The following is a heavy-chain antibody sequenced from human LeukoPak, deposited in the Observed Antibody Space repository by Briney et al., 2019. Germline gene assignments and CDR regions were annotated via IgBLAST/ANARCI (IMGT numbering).Heavy chain of an antibody. CDR2: IYHSGST. CDR1: GASIGSPNW. Sequence: SETLSLTCAVSGASIGSPNWWSWVRQPPGKGLEWIGEIYHSGSTNYNPSLKSRVTISVDKSKNQFSLKLSSVTAADTAVYYCASTTGDRAASPWGQGTLVTVSS. D-gene: IGHD7-27*01. CDR3: ASTTGDRAASP. J-gene: IGHJ5*02. V-gene: IGHV4-4*02.